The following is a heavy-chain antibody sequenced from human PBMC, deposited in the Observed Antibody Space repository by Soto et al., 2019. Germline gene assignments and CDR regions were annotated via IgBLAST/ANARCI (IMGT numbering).Heavy chain of an antibody. CDR2: ISSSGSTI. J-gene: IGHJ6*02. Sequence: EVQLVESGGGLVQPGGSLRLSCAASGFTFSSYEMNWVRQAPGKGLEWVSYISSSGSTIYYADSVKGRFTISRDNAKNSLYLQMNSLRAEDTAVYYCARVPINYGPREDVWGQGTTVTVSS. V-gene: IGHV3-48*03. D-gene: IGHD3-16*01. CDR3: ARVPINYGPREDV. CDR1: GFTFSSYE.